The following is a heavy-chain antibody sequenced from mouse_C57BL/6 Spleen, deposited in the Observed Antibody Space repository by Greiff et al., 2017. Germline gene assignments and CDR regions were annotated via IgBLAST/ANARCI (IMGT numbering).Heavy chain of an antibody. V-gene: IGHV1-18*01. CDR2: INPNNGGT. D-gene: IGHD1-1*01. CDR1: GYTFTDYN. J-gene: IGHJ4*01. CDR3: ARRNWYYYGSSSYAMDD. Sequence: VQLQQSGPELVKPGASVKIPCKASGYTFTDYNMDWVKQSHGKSLEWIGDINPNNGGTIYNQKFKGKATLTVDKSSSTAYMELRSLTSEDTAVYDCARRNWYYYGSSSYAMDDWGQGTSVTVSS.